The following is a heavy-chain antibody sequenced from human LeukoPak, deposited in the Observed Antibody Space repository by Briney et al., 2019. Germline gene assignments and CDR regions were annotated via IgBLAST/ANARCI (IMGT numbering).Heavy chain of an antibody. CDR3: AVAVDGYNYGFDY. V-gene: IGHV5-51*01. CDR1: GYSFTSYW. J-gene: IGHJ4*02. CDR2: IYPGDSDT. D-gene: IGHD5-24*01. Sequence: GESLKISCKGSGYSFTSYWIGWVRQMPGKGLEWMGIIYPGDSDTRYSPSFQGQVTISADKSISTAYLQWSSLKASGTAMYYCAVAVDGYNYGFDYWGQGTLVTVSS.